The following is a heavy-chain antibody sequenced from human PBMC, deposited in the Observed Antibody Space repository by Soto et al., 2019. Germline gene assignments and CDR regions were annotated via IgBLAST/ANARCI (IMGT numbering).Heavy chain of an antibody. D-gene: IGHD3-22*01. V-gene: IGHV3-23*01. CDR3: AKGGYYFDSRGYFDY. J-gene: IGHJ4*02. CDR2: ISSSGVNT. Sequence: PGGSLRLSCVASGFTFSSYAMSWVRQAPGKGLEWVSAISSSGVNTYNADSVKGRFTIPRDNSKKMLYLQMNSLRAEDTAVYYCAKGGYYFDSRGYFDYGGLGTLVTASS. CDR1: GFTFSSYA.